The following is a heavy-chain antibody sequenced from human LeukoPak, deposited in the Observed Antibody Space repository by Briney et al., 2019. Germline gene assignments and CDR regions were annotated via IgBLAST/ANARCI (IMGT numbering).Heavy chain of an antibody. CDR3: GRVRDTAMVFDY. V-gene: IGHV4-30-2*01. CDR2: IYHSGST. CDR1: GGSISSGGYS. Sequence: PSETLSLTFAVPGGSISSGGYSWSWIRQPPGKGLEWIGYIYHSGSTYYNPSLKSRVTISVDRSKNQFSLKLSSVTAADTAVNYCGRVRDTAMVFDYWGQGTLVTVPS. J-gene: IGHJ4*02. D-gene: IGHD5-18*01.